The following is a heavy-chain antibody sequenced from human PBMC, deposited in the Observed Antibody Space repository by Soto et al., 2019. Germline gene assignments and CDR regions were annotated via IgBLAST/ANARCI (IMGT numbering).Heavy chain of an antibody. V-gene: IGHV1-46*03. J-gene: IGHJ3*02. D-gene: IGHD3-10*01. CDR1: GYTFTGYY. CDR3: ARSPTYYYGSGSYDAFDI. CDR2: INPSGGST. Sequence: ASVKVSCKASGYTFTGYYMHWVRQAPGQGLEWMGIINPSGGSTSYAQKFQGRVTMTRDTSTSTVYMELSSLRSEDTAVYYCARSPTYYYGSGSYDAFDIWGQGTMVTVSS.